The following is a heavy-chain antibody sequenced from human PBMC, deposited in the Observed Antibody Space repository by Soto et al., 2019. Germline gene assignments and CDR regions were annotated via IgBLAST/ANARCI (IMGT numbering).Heavy chain of an antibody. Sequence: GASVKVSCKASGYSFTDYHIHWVRQAPGQGLEWLGRINPKSGGTSTAQKFQGWVTMTRDGSISTVYMELTRLRSDDTAVYFCARGHSTDCSNGVCSFFYNHEMDVWGQGTTVTVSS. J-gene: IGHJ6*02. D-gene: IGHD2-8*01. CDR1: GYSFTDYH. V-gene: IGHV1-2*04. CDR2: INPKSGGT. CDR3: ARGHSTDCSNGVCSFFYNHEMDV.